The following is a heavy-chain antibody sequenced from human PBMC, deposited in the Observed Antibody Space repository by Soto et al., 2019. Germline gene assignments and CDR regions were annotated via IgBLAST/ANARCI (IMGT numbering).Heavy chain of an antibody. Sequence: QVQLVESGGGVFQPGRSLRLSCAASGFTFSSYGMHWVRQAPGKGLEWVAVISYDGSNKYYADSVKGRFTISRDNSKNTLYLQMNSLRAEDTAVYYCAKERSSSALRPSPTFDIWGQGTMVTVSS. CDR3: AKERSSSALRPSPTFDI. CDR1: GFTFSSYG. D-gene: IGHD6-13*01. CDR2: ISYDGSNK. V-gene: IGHV3-30*18. J-gene: IGHJ3*02.